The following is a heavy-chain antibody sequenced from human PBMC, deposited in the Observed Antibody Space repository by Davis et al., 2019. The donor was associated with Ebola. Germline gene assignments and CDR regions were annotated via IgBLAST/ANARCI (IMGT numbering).Heavy chain of an antibody. D-gene: IGHD1-26*01. J-gene: IGHJ4*02. CDR1: GYTFTGYY. CDR3: ARGNSGSSDY. V-gene: IGHV1-8*02. Sequence: AASVKVSCKASGYTFTGYYMHWVRQATGQGLEWMGWVNPNSGNTGYAQKFQGRVSMTRNTSISTAYMELRSLRSEDTAVYYCARGNSGSSDYWGQGTLVTVSS. CDR2: VNPNSGNT.